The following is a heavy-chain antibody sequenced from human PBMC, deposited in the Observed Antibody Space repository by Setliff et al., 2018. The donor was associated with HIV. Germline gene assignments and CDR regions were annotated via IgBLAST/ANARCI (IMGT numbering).Heavy chain of an antibody. Sequence: ASVKVSCKASGYTFTNYGITWVRQAPGHGLEWMGWLASYNDDANYAQNLQGRVTMTTDKSTSTAYMELRSLRSEDTAVYYCARDDPDCSGGSCPFDYWGQGTLVTVSS. CDR3: ARDDPDCSGGSCPFDY. D-gene: IGHD2-15*01. CDR1: GYTFTNYG. V-gene: IGHV1-18*01. J-gene: IGHJ4*02. CDR2: LASYNDDA.